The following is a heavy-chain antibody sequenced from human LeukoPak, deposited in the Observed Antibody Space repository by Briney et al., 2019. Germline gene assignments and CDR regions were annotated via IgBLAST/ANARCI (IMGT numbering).Heavy chain of an antibody. J-gene: IGHJ4*02. D-gene: IGHD3-3*01. CDR1: CGSLSSGGDY. V-gene: IGHV4-31*03. Sequence: SGTLSLIFTVSCGSLSSGGDYWCWISQHPGTGRDRIGYIYYSGSIYYNPSLKTRVTISVDTSKTQISLKLSSVIDADTAVYYCPRFPKSLGITIFGVAFDYWGRGTLVTVSS. CDR3: PRFPKSLGITIFGVAFDY. CDR2: IYYSGSI.